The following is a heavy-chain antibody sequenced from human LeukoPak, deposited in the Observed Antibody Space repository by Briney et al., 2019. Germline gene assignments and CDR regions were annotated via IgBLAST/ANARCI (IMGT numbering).Heavy chain of an antibody. J-gene: IGHJ4*02. Sequence: PGGSLRLSCAASGFTFSSYSMNWVRQAPGKGLEWVSSISSSSSYIYYADSVKGRLTISRDNAKNSLYLQMNSLRAEDTAVYYCARVGYYDRSSRRYFDYWGQGTLVTVSS. CDR1: GFTFSSYS. V-gene: IGHV3-21*01. CDR2: ISSSSSYI. CDR3: ARVGYYDRSSRRYFDY. D-gene: IGHD3-22*01.